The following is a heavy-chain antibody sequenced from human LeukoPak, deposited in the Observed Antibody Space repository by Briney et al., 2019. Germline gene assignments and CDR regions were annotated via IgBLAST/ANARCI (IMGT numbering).Heavy chain of an antibody. Sequence: GGSLRLSCAASGFTFNTYAMIWVRQAPGKGLEWVSGISGSGGSTYYADSVKGRVTISRDNSKNTVYLQMSSLRAEDTAVYYCARDVPSYDYVWGSYREDNYYYYGMDVWGQGTTVTASS. CDR3: ARDVPSYDYVWGSYREDNYYYYGMDV. CDR1: GFTFNTYA. J-gene: IGHJ6*02. V-gene: IGHV3-23*01. D-gene: IGHD3-16*02. CDR2: ISGSGGST.